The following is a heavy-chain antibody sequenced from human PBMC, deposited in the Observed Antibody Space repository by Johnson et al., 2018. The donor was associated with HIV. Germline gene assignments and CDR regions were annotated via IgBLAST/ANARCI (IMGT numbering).Heavy chain of an antibody. V-gene: IGHV3-30-3*01. CDR1: GFTFSSYA. CDR3: ARVIWGMRSGSEWGAFAI. Sequence: QVRLVESGGGVVQPGRSLRLSCAVSGFTFSSYAMHWVRQAPGEGLEWVAVISYDGSNKYYADSVKGRFTISRDNSKNTLYLPMNSLRPEDTAVYYCARVIWGMRSGSEWGAFAIWGQGTVVPVSS. D-gene: IGHD5-12*01. J-gene: IGHJ3*02. CDR2: ISYDGSNK.